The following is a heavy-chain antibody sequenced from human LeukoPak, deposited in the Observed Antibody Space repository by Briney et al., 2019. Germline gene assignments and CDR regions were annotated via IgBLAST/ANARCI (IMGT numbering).Heavy chain of an antibody. CDR1: GFTFTSYT. Sequence: PGRSLRLSCAASGFTFTSYTMHWARQAPGKGLEWVAVISSDGSSKYYADSVKGRFTISRDNSKNTLYLQMNSLRTEDTAVYYCARDQGRIAAAGNYLSSGYWGQGTLVTVSS. CDR3: ARDQGRIAAAGNYLSSGY. J-gene: IGHJ4*02. D-gene: IGHD6-13*01. CDR2: ISSDGSSK. V-gene: IGHV3-30-3*01.